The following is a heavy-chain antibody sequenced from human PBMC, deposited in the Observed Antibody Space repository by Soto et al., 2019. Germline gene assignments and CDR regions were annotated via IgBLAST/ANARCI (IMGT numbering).Heavy chain of an antibody. V-gene: IGHV3-7*01. Sequence: GGSLRLSCAASGFTFSSYWMSWVRQAPGKGLEWVDNIKQDGSEKYYVDSVKGRFTISRDNAKNSLYLQINSLRAEDTAVYYCAREITIFGDPYYYYGMDVWGQGTTVTVSS. D-gene: IGHD3-3*01. CDR2: IKQDGSEK. J-gene: IGHJ6*02. CDR3: AREITIFGDPYYYYGMDV. CDR1: GFTFSSYW.